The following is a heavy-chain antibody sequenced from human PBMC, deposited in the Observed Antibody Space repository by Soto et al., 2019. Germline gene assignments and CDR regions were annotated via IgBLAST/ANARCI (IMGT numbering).Heavy chain of an antibody. Sequence: GGFLRHCCGASGFTFGNYAMSCVRQAPGKGLEWVAHVKQDGSEKYYVDSVKGRFTISRDNAKNSLYLQMNSLRAEDTAVYYCARTTTYCSGGSCYWNDYYYYYMDVWGKGTTVTVSS. CDR2: VKQDGSEK. D-gene: IGHD2-15*01. V-gene: IGHV3-7*01. CDR1: GFTFGNYA. CDR3: ARTTTYCSGGSCYWNDYYYYYMDV. J-gene: IGHJ6*03.